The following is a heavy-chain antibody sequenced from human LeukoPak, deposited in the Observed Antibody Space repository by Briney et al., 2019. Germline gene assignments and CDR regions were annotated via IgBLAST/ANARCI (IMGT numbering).Heavy chain of an antibody. D-gene: IGHD1-26*01. Sequence: ASVKVSCKASGYMFSSYGIICVRQAPGQGLQWMGWVRPFNGNTDYAPKLQGRVTMTTATSTTTAYMELRSLTSDDTAVYYCARRGGSYSHSDFWGQGTLVTVSS. CDR2: VRPFNGNT. J-gene: IGHJ4*02. CDR1: GYMFSSYG. CDR3: ARRGGSYSHSDF. V-gene: IGHV1-18*01.